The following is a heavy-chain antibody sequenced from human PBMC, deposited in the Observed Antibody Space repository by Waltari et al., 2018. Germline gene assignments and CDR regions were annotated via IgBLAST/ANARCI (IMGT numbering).Heavy chain of an antibody. V-gene: IGHV3-30-3*01. Sequence: VQLVESGGGVVQPGRSLRLSCAASGFTFSSCAMHWVRQAPGKGLEWVAVISYDGSNKYYADSEKGRFTISRDNSKNTRYLQMNSLRAEDTAVYYCARDFYYGSAGFDYWGQGTLVTVSS. J-gene: IGHJ4*02. CDR3: ARDFYYGSAGFDY. D-gene: IGHD3-10*01. CDR2: ISYDGSNK. CDR1: GFTFSSCA.